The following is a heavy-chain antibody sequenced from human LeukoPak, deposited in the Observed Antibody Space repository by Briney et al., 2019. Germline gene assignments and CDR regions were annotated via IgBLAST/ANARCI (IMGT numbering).Heavy chain of an antibody. CDR2: IHHSGTT. V-gene: IGHV4-4*02. J-gene: IGHJ2*01. D-gene: IGHD3-3*01. CDR1: GGSVSTTNW. CDR3: AREDYGDFWSGTYWYFDL. Sequence: SETLSLTCAVSGGSVSTTNWWSWVRQSPGKGLEWIGEIHHSGTTNYNPSLKSRITVSVDKSKNQFSLKLSSVTAADTAVYYCAREDYGDFWSGTYWYFDLWGRGTLVTVSS.